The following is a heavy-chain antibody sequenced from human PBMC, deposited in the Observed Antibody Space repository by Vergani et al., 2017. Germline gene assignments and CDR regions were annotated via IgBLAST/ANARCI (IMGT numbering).Heavy chain of an antibody. CDR1: GGTFSSYA. CDR3: ASGGSGGYVGYYYYGMDV. V-gene: IGHV1-69*01. J-gene: IGHJ6*02. Sequence: QVQLVQSGAEVKKPGSSVKVSCKASGGTFSSYAISWVRQAPGLGLEWMGGIIPIFGTANYAHKFQGRVTITADESTSTAYMGLSSLRSEDPAVYYCASGGSGGYVGYYYYGMDVWGQGTTVTVSS. D-gene: IGHD3-10*01. CDR2: IIPIFGTA.